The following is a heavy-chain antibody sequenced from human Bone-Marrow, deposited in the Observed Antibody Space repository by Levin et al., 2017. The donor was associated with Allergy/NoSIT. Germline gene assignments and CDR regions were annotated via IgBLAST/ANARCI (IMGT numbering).Heavy chain of an antibody. J-gene: IGHJ6*02. D-gene: IGHD4-17*01. V-gene: IGHV3-23*01. Sequence: SGGSLRLSCVASGFTFSTYAMNWVRQAPGKGLQWVSGISDIGERTFYADSVKGRCTISRDNRKNILYLQMNRLRAGETAVYYCAKIYSQTYDYGYGMDVWGQGTTVTVSS. CDR2: ISDIGERT. CDR1: GFTFSTYA. CDR3: AKIYSQTYDYGYGMDV.